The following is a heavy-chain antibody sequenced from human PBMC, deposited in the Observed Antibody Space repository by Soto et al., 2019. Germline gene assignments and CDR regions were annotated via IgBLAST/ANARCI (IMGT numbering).Heavy chain of an antibody. J-gene: IGHJ6*02. CDR2: IIPIFGTA. CDR1: GGTFSSYA. Sequence: GASVKVSCKASGGTFSSYAISWVRQAPGQGLEWMGGIIPIFGTANYAQKFQGRVTITADESTSTAYMELSSLRSEDTAVYYCARVNPAYYYYGMDVWGQGTTVTVSS. CDR3: ARVNPAYYYYGMDV. V-gene: IGHV1-69*13.